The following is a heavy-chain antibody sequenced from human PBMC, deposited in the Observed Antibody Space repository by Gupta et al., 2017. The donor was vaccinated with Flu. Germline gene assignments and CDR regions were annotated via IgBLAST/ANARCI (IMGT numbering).Heavy chain of an antibody. V-gene: IGHV1-2*02. D-gene: IGHD1-26*01. J-gene: IGHJ4*02. Sequence: QVQLVQSGAEVKKPGASVKVSCKASGYTFTGYSMPWVRQAPGQGLEWMGWINPNGGDTSYARNFQDRVTVTRDTSISTAYMELNRLTSDDTAVYYCATHSGTYFSFDYWGQGTLVTVSS. CDR1: GYTFTGYS. CDR3: ATHSGTYFSFDY. CDR2: INPNGGDT.